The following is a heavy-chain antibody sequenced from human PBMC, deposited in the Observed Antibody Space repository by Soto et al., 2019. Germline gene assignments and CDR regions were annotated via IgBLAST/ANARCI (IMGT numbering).Heavy chain of an antibody. CDR1: GGTFSSYA. Sequence: QVQLVQSGAEVKKPGSSVKVSCKASGGTFSSYAISWVRQAPGQGLEWMGGIIPIFGTADYAQKFQGRVTITADESTSTAYMQRSSPRPEDTAVYYCATHYSSGGSYYYYGVDVWGQGTTVTVSS. CDR3: ATHYSSGGSYYYYGVDV. CDR2: IIPIFGTA. V-gene: IGHV1-69*12. D-gene: IGHD6-19*01. J-gene: IGHJ6*02.